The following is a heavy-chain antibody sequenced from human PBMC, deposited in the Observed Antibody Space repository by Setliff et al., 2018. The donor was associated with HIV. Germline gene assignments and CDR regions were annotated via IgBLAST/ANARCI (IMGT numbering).Heavy chain of an antibody. CDR2: IANSGKI. V-gene: IGHV4-28*05. CDR1: XYSSRTNEW. Sequence: SETLSLTCAVXXYSSRTNEWWVWIRQPQGKGLEWIGYIANSGKIYYDPSLNSPXTLXADTSKNQLSLKLTSVTAEDTGVYYCARTVPHSAAQDAFDIWGQGT. CDR3: ARTVPHSAAQDAFDI. J-gene: IGHJ3*02. D-gene: IGHD4-4*01.